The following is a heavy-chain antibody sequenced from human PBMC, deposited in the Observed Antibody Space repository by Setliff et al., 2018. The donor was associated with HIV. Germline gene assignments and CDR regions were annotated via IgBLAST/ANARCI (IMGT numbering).Heavy chain of an antibody. CDR2: IIPMYGVT. Sequence: SVKVSCKASGGTFSSYVISWVRQAPGQGPEWMGGIIPMYGVTNYAQKFRGRVTITTDESTSTAYMELSSLRSEDTDVYYCALPYCSGGNCWSSASLPPAGWFDPWGQGTLVTVSS. V-gene: IGHV1-69*05. J-gene: IGHJ5*02. CDR1: GGTFSSYV. CDR3: ALPYCSGGNCWSSASLPPAGWFDP. D-gene: IGHD2-15*01.